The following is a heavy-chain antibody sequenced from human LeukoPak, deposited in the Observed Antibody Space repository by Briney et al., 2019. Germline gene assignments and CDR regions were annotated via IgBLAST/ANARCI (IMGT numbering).Heavy chain of an antibody. CDR3: VRHATVTAFTFAS. J-gene: IGHJ4*02. CDR2: IYYSGNT. CDR1: GASISSSGYY. V-gene: IGHV4-39*01. D-gene: IGHD2-21*02. Sequence: SEILSLTCTVSGASISSSGYYWGWIRQTPGKGLEWIGSIYYSGNTYYNPSLKSRVTISVDTSKSQFSLKLNSVTAADTAMYYCVRHATVTAFTFASWGQGTLVTVSS.